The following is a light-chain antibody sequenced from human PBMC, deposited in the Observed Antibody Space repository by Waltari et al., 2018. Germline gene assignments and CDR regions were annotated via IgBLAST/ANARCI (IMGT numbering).Light chain of an antibody. V-gene: IGKV3-11*01. CDR1: QTNGTY. CDR2: DAS. CDR3: QQRYNWPPLT. J-gene: IGKJ4*01. Sequence: VVLTQSPVTLSLSPGETATLSCRASQTNGTYLAWYQHKLGQSPRLLIYDASTRATGIPAKFSGSGSGTDFTLTISGLEAEDSAIYYCQQRYNWPPLTFGGGTKVQTK.